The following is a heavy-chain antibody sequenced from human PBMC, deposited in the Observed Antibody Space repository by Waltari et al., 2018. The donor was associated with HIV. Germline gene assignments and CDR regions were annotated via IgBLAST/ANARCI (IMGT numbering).Heavy chain of an antibody. CDR3: TSWDSSGWKANF. V-gene: IGHV3-73*02. CDR2: IRTKSNNYAT. CDR1: GFTFSGSA. Sequence: EVQLVESGGGLVQPGGSLKLSCAAPGFTFSGSAVHWVRQPSGKGLEWVGRIRTKSNNYATEYAASVKGRFSISRDDSKNTAFLQMNSLKTEDTAVYYCTSWDSSGWKANFWGQGTLVTVSS. J-gene: IGHJ4*02. D-gene: IGHD6-19*01.